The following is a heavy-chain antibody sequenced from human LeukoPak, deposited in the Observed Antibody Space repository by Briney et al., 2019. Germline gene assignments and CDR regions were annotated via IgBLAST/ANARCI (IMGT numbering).Heavy chain of an antibody. V-gene: IGHV1-2*02. CDR2: INPNSGGT. CDR1: GYTFTCYY. J-gene: IGHJ4*02. Sequence: ASVKVSCKASGYTFTCYYMHWVRQAPGQGLEWMGWINPNSGGTNYAQKFQGRVTMTRDTSISTAYMELSRLRSDDTAVYYCARAHGYYYGSGSPFYFDYWGQGTLVTVSS. CDR3: ARAHGYYYGSGSPFYFDY. D-gene: IGHD3-10*01.